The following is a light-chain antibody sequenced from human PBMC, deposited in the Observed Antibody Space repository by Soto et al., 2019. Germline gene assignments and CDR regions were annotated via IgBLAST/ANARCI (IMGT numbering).Light chain of an antibody. V-gene: IGLV2-23*01. Sequence: QSVLTQPASVSGSPGQSITISCTGTSSDVGGHNLVSWYQQHPDKAPKVIIYEAYRRPSGVSTRFSGYKSGNTASLTISGLQAEDEAIYYCCSYAGDSFTYVFGTGTQLTVL. J-gene: IGLJ1*01. CDR3: CSYAGDSFTYV. CDR1: SSDVGGHNL. CDR2: EAY.